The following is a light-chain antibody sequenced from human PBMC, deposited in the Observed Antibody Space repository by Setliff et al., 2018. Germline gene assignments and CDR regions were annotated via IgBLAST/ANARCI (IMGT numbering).Light chain of an antibody. V-gene: IGLV2-14*03. Sequence: QSALTQPASVSGSPGQSITISCTGTSSDVGGYNYVSWYQRHPGKAPKLMIYDVSNRPSGVSNRFSGSKSGNTASLTVSGLQAEDEADYYCSSYAGSNNPYVFGTGTKSPS. J-gene: IGLJ1*01. CDR3: SSYAGSNNPYV. CDR2: DVS. CDR1: SSDVGGYNY.